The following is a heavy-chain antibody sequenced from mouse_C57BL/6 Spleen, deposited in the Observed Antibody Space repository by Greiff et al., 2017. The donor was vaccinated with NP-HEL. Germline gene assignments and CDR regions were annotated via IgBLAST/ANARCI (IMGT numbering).Heavy chain of an antibody. V-gene: IGHV1-26*01. J-gene: IGHJ2*01. CDR2: INPNNGGT. CDR1: GYTFTDYY. CDR3: ARKGFITTVVGHFDY. D-gene: IGHD1-1*01. Sequence: EVQLQQPGPELVKPGASVKISCKASGYTFTDYYMNWVKQSHGQSLEWIGDINPNNGGTSYNQKFKGKATLTVAKSSSTAYMKLRSLTSEDSAVYYGARKGFITTVVGHFDYWGQGTTLTVSS.